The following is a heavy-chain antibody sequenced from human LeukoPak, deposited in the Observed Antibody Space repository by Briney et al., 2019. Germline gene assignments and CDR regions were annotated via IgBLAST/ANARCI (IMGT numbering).Heavy chain of an antibody. D-gene: IGHD3-22*01. CDR2: IYYSGTT. J-gene: IGHJ4*02. CDR1: GGSISSSIYY. CDR3: ARQPYYYESRSHHCSFDY. Sequence: PSETLSLTCTVSGGSISSSIYYWAWIRQPPGKGREWIVTIYYSGTTYYSPSLKSRVTISVDTSKNQFSLRLRSVTAADTAVYYCARQPYYYESRSHHCSFDYWGQGTLVPVSS. V-gene: IGHV4-39*01.